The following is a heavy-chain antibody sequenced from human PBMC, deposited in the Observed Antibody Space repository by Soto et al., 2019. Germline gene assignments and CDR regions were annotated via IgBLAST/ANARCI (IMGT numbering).Heavy chain of an antibody. CDR1: GYTFTSYA. V-gene: IGHV1-3*01. CDR2: INAGNGNT. CDR3: ARGPRLYYYESSGYPADNDAFDI. Sequence: VKVSCKASGYTFTSYAMHWVRQAPGQRLEWMGWINAGNGNTKYSQKFQGRVTITRDTSASTAYMELSSLRSEDTAVYYCARGPRLYYYESSGYPADNDAFDIWGQGTRVT. J-gene: IGHJ3*02. D-gene: IGHD3-22*01.